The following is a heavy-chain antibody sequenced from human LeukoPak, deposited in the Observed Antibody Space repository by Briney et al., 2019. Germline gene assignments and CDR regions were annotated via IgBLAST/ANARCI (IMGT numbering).Heavy chain of an antibody. Sequence: GGSLRLSCAASGFTFSSYGMHWVRQAPGKGLEWVAFIRYDGSNKYYADSVKGRFTISRDNSKNTLYLQMNSLRAEDTAVYYCAKVAGHPGVLGARSGSYYNVGSDYWGQGTLVTVSS. V-gene: IGHV3-30*02. CDR3: AKVAGHPGVLGARSGSYYNVGSDY. J-gene: IGHJ4*02. D-gene: IGHD3-10*01. CDR1: GFTFSSYG. CDR2: IRYDGSNK.